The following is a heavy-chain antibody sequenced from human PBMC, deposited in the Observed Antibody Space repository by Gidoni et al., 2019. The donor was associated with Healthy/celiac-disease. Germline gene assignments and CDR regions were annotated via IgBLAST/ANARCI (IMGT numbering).Heavy chain of an antibody. CDR1: GCSISSSSYY. Sequence: QLQLQESGPGLVKPSETLSLTCTVSGCSISSSSYYWGWIRQPPGKGLEWIGSIYYSGSTYYNPSLKSRVTISVDTSKNQFSLKLSSVTAADTAVYYCARHEKWGRYYYYYGMDVWGQGTTVTVSS. V-gene: IGHV4-39*01. D-gene: IGHD3-16*01. CDR3: ARHEKWGRYYYYYGMDV. J-gene: IGHJ6*02. CDR2: IYYSGST.